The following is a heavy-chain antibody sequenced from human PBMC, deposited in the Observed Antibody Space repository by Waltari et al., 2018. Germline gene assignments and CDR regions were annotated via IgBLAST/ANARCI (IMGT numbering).Heavy chain of an antibody. J-gene: IGHJ3*02. CDR1: GGSISSYY. D-gene: IGHD3-9*01. CDR2: IYTSGST. CDR3: ARDLYFDWTPEYFDI. Sequence: QVQLQESGPGLVKPSETLSLTCTVSGGSISSYYWSWIRQPAGKGLEWIGRIYTSGSTNYNPSLKSRVTMSVDTSKNQFSLKLSSVNAADTAVYYCARDLYFDWTPEYFDIWGQGTMVTVSS. V-gene: IGHV4-4*07.